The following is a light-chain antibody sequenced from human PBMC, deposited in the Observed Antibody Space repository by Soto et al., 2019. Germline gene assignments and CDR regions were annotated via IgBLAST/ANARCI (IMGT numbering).Light chain of an antibody. J-gene: IGLJ2*01. CDR1: SGHSSYA. CDR3: QTWGTAVV. CDR2: LNSDGSH. Sequence: QSVLTQSPSASASLGASVKLTCTLSSGHSSYAIAWHQQQPEKGPRYLMKLNSDGSHSKGDGIPDRFSGSSSGAERYLTISSLQYEDEADYSCQTWGTAVVFGGGTKLTVL. V-gene: IGLV4-69*01.